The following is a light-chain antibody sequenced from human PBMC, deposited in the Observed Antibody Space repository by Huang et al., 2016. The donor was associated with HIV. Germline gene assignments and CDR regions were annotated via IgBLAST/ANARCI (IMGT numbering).Light chain of an antibody. V-gene: IGKV1-17*03. Sequence: DIQLTQSPSAMSASVGDRVSITCRASQGIANYLVWFQQRPGGAPKRLIYAASSVQSGVPSRFSGSGSGTKFTLTISGLQPEDFATYYCLQHHAYPRTFGQGTKVEV. CDR1: QGIANY. J-gene: IGKJ1*01. CDR3: LQHHAYPRT. CDR2: AAS.